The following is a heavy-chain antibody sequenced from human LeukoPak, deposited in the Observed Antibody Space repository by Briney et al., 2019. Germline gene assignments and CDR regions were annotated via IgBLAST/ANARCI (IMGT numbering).Heavy chain of an antibody. Sequence: GGSLRLSCAASGFTFTGYEMNWVRQAPGKGLAWVSYISSSGSTIYYADSVKGRFTISRDNPKNSLYLQMNSLRAEATAVYYCARGDGGYYYGMDVWGKGTTVTVSS. D-gene: IGHD2-21*01. CDR2: ISSSGSTI. J-gene: IGHJ6*04. V-gene: IGHV3-48*03. CDR1: GFTFTGYE. CDR3: ARGDGGYYYGMDV.